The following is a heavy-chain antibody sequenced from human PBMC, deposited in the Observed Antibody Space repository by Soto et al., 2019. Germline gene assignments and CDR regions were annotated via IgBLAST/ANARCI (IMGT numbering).Heavy chain of an antibody. V-gene: IGHV3-30-3*01. J-gene: IGHJ6*02. CDR1: GFTFNIYA. CDR3: AREDDYGYRYINYGLDV. D-gene: IGHD3-16*02. Sequence: QAQLVESGGGVVQPGRSLRLSCAASGFTFNIYALPWVRQAPGKGLEWVAVISFDGTKKYYSDSVKGRFTISRDNLKNTLYLQMNNLTVEDAALYFCAREDDYGYRYINYGLDVWGQGTTVTVSS. CDR2: ISFDGTKK.